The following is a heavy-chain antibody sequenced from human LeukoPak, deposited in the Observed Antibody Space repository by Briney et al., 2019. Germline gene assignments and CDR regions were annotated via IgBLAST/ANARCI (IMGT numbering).Heavy chain of an antibody. CDR2: VDHTGST. D-gene: IGHD4-11*01. CDR1: DDSITMYY. V-gene: IGHV4-59*01. Sequence: SETLSLTCTVSDDSITMYYWTWIRQPPGKGLEWIGYVDHTGSTKFNPSLNGRVSISRDTSKNLFSLRLRSVAAADTAVYFCARGRVSSSTWYSTYYYYFYMDVWGKGTTVTVSS. J-gene: IGHJ6*03. CDR3: ARGRVSSSTWYSTYYYYFYMDV.